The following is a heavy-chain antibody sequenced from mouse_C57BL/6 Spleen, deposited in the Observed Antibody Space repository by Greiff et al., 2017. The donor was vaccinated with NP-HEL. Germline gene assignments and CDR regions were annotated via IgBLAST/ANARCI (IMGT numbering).Heavy chain of an antibody. D-gene: IGHD1-1*01. CDR3: ARSTVVSYFDY. CDR1: GFTFSSYA. J-gene: IGHJ2*01. CDR2: ISDGGSYT. Sequence: EVKLVESGGGLVKPGGSLKLSCAASGFTFSSYAMSWVRQTPEKRLEWVATISDGGSYTYYPDNVKGRFTISRDNAKNNLYLQMSHLKSEDTAMYYCARSTVVSYFDYWGQGTTLTVSS. V-gene: IGHV5-4*03.